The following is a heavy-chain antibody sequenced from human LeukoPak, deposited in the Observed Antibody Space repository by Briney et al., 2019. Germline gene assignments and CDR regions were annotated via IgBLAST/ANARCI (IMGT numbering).Heavy chain of an antibody. D-gene: IGHD7-27*01. CDR3: ARAEKPNWGNYYYYCMDV. Sequence: ASVKVSCKASGGTFSSYAINWVRQAPGQRLEWMGWINAGNGDTKYSQKFQGRVTMTTDTSTTTAYMELRGLRSDDTAVYYCARAEKPNWGNYYYYCMDVWGKGTTVTVSS. J-gene: IGHJ6*03. CDR2: INAGNGDT. V-gene: IGHV1-18*01. CDR1: GGTFSSYA.